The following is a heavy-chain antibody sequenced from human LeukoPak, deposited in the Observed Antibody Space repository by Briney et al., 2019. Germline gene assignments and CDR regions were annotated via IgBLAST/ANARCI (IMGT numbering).Heavy chain of an antibody. CDR2: TYYRSKWHN. Sequence: SQTLSLTCAISGDSVSSNSAAWNWIRQSPSSGLEWLGRTYYRSKWHNDYAVSVKSRITINPDTSKNQFSLQLNSVTPEDTAVYYCARAVHGIAAAGTGWFDPWGQGTLVTVSS. D-gene: IGHD6-13*01. CDR3: ARAVHGIAAAGTGWFDP. CDR1: GDSVSSNSAA. V-gene: IGHV6-1*01. J-gene: IGHJ5*02.